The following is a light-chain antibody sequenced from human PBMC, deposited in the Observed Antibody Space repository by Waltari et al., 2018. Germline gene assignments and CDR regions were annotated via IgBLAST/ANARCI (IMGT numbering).Light chain of an antibody. CDR1: QGIYTT. J-gene: IGKJ5*01. Sequence: EVLMTQSPATLSVSPGERATLSCRASQGIYTTLAWYQQKPGQSPRLLIYDASTRASGTPARFSGSGSGTEFTLTIGSLQSEDSAIYICQQYNVWPPITFGQGTRLEIK. CDR3: QQYNVWPPIT. V-gene: IGKV3-15*01. CDR2: DAS.